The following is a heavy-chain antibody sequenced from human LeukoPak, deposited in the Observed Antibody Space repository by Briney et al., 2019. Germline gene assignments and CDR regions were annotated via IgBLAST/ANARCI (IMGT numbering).Heavy chain of an antibody. V-gene: IGHV3-21*01. J-gene: IGHJ3*02. D-gene: IGHD2-15*01. CDR2: ISSSSRYI. Sequence: GGSLRLSCAASGFTLRSYTMNWVRHTPRKGLEWVSSISSSSRYIYYADSVRGRFTISRDNAKNSLYLQMNSLRAEDTAVYYCASATGDCSGGSCYGDAFDIWGQGTMVTVSS. CDR3: ASATGDCSGGSCYGDAFDI. CDR1: GFTLRSYT.